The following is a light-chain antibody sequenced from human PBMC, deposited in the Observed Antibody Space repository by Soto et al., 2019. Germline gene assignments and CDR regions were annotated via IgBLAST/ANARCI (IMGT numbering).Light chain of an antibody. CDR3: LLDSNYPLT. CDR2: AAS. V-gene: IGKV1-6*01. Sequence: AIQMTQSPSSLSASVGDRVTITCRASQGIGNDLGWYQQKPGKAPKLLIYAASSLQSGVPSKFSGSGSGTDFTLTISSLQPEDFATYYCLLDSNYPLTFGGGTKVEVK. CDR1: QGIGND. J-gene: IGKJ4*01.